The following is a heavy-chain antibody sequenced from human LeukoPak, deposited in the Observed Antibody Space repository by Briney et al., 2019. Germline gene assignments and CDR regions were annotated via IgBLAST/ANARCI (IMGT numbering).Heavy chain of an antibody. J-gene: IGHJ4*02. CDR1: GFTFSSNF. CDR3: ARRAGAYSHPYDY. V-gene: IGHV3-53*01. CDR2: IYSDNT. Sequence: GGSLRLSCAASGFTFSSNFMSWVRQAPGKGLEWVSFIYSDNTHYSDSVKGRFTISRDNSKNTLYLQMNSLRAEDTAVYYCARRAGAYSHPYDYWGQGTLVTVSS. D-gene: IGHD4/OR15-4a*01.